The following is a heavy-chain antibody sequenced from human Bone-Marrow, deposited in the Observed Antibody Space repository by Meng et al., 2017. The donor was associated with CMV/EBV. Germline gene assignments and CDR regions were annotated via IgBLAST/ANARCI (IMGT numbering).Heavy chain of an antibody. CDR1: GYSFTNYW. D-gene: IGHD6-6*01. V-gene: IGHV5-51*01. Sequence: GESLKISCQGSGYSFTNYWIAWVRQMPGKGLEWMGIVYPGDSDTRYSPSFQGQVTISADKSIDTAYLQWSSLKASDTAMYYCARLSRSIAGRPRGYFDYWGQGTRVTVSS. J-gene: IGHJ4*02. CDR3: ARLSRSIAGRPRGYFDY. CDR2: VYPGDSDT.